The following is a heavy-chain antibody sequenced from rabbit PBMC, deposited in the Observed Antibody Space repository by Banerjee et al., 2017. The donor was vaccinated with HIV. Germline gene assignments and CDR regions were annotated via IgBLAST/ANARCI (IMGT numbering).Heavy chain of an antibody. J-gene: IGHJ4*01. D-gene: IGHD4-1*01. CDR3: ARDLAGVTGWNFGL. V-gene: IGHV1S45*01. CDR2: IDTGSDST. CDR1: GFSFSSSYW. Sequence: QEQLEESGGDLVQPEGSLALTCTASGFSFSSSYWICWVRQPPGKGLEWIACIDTGSDSTYYASWAKGRFTISKTSSTTVTLQMTSLTAADTATYFCARDLAGVTGWNFGLWGQGTLVTVS.